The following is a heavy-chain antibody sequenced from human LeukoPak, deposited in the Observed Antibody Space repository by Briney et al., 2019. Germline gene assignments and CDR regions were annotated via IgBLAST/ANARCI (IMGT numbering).Heavy chain of an antibody. CDR3: ARERWHCRVNCYSVYYYALDV. V-gene: IGHV1-3*01. CDR2: INPGNGDT. Sequence: GASVKVSCKGSGYTFTNYAVHWVRQAPGQRLEWLGWINPGNGDTKYSQNFQGRVTVTSDTSAATAYVELNSLTSEDTVVYYCARERWHCRVNCYSVYYYALDVWGQGTTVTVSS. J-gene: IGHJ6*02. CDR1: GYTFTNYA. D-gene: IGHD2-15*01.